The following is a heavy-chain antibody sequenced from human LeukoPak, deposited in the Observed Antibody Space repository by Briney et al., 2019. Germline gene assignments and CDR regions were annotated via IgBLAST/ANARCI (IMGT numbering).Heavy chain of an antibody. CDR1: GYTVTEFS. D-gene: IGHD4-17*01. Sequence: EASVTVSCKVSGYTVTEFSIHWVRQAPGKGLEWMGGYDPDDAETVFARKFQGRVTMTEDTSTNTAYMELTSLISEDTAVYYCATGQTTPVLVDTLHFWGQGTLVTVSS. J-gene: IGHJ4*02. V-gene: IGHV1-24*01. CDR3: ATGQTTPVLVDTLHF. CDR2: YDPDDAET.